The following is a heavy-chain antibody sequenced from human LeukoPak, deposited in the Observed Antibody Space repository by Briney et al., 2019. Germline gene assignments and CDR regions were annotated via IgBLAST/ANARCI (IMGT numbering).Heavy chain of an antibody. CDR1: GYTFTSYY. J-gene: IGHJ4*02. Sequence: GASVTVSCKASGYTFTSYYMHWVRQAPGQGLEWMGIINPSGGSTSYAQKFQGRVTMTRDTSTSTVYMELSSLSSEDTAVYYCARATQSSGWYWSTITTFDHWGQGTLVTVSS. V-gene: IGHV1-46*01. CDR2: INPSGGST. D-gene: IGHD6-19*01. CDR3: ARATQSSGWYWSTITTFDH.